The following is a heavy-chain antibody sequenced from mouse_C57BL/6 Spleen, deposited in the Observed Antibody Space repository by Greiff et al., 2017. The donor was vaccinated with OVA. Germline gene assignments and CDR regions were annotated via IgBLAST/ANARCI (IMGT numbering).Heavy chain of an antibody. J-gene: IGHJ4*01. Sequence: QVQLQQSGAELVRPGTSVKVSCKASGYAFTNYLIEWVKQRPGQGLEWIGVINPGSGGTNYNEKFKGKATLTADKSSSTAYMQLSSLTSEDSAVYVCARDYYGSSLYDAMDYWGQGTSVTVSS. D-gene: IGHD1-1*01. V-gene: IGHV1-54*01. CDR2: INPGSGGT. CDR1: GYAFTNYL. CDR3: ARDYYGSSLYDAMDY.